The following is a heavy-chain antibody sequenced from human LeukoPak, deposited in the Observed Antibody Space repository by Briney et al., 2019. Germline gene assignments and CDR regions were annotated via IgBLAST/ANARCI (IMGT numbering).Heavy chain of an antibody. CDR3: ARGLPGGTARQSDVFDY. Sequence: GGSLRLSCAASGFTISLNYMGWVRQAPGKGLEWVATIYTGDSRDYLESVRGRFTISTDKSKSILYLQMNSLRVEDTAVYFCARGLPGGTARQSDVFDYWGQGTLVTVSS. D-gene: IGHD1-1*01. V-gene: IGHV3-53*01. CDR2: IYTGDSR. J-gene: IGHJ4*02. CDR1: GFTISLNY.